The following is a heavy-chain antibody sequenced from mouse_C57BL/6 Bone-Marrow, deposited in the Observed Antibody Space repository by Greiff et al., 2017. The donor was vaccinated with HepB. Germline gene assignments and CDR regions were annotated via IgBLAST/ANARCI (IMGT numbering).Heavy chain of an antibody. J-gene: IGHJ3*01. V-gene: IGHV6-6*01. CDR3: TRGGITTVVAEGFAY. D-gene: IGHD1-1*01. CDR1: GFTFSDAW. Sequence: EVKVEESGGGLVQPGGSMKLSCAASGFTFSDAWMDWVRQSPEKGLEWVAEIRNKANNHATYYAESVKGRFTISRDDSKSSVYLQMNSLRAEDTGIYYCTRGGITTVVAEGFAYWGQGTLVTVSA. CDR2: IRNKANNHAT.